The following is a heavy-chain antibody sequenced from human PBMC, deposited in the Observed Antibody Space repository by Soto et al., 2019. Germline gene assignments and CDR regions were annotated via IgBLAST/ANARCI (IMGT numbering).Heavy chain of an antibody. D-gene: IGHD6-6*01. CDR1: GGSFSGDY. CDR3: AREYRYSSSP. CDR2: INHSVST. Sequence: SETLSLPCAVYGGSFSGDYWSGIRQPPGKGLEWIGEINHSVSTNYNPSLKSRVTISVDTSKNQFSLKLSSVTVVDTAVYYCAREYRYSSSPWGQGTLVTVSS. J-gene: IGHJ4*02. V-gene: IGHV4-34*01.